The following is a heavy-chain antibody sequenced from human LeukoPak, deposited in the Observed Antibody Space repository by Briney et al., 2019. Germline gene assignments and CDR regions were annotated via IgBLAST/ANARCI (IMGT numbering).Heavy chain of an antibody. D-gene: IGHD3-16*01. Sequence: SETLSLTCTVSGDSVSSSNYYWGWIRQPPGKGLEWIGSIYDSGSTYYNPSLKSRVTISVDTSKTQFSLKLISVTAADTAVYYCARGVLFNRSMDVWGQGTTVTVSS. CDR2: IYDSGST. CDR1: GDSVSSSNYY. CDR3: ARGVLFNRSMDV. V-gene: IGHV4-39*01. J-gene: IGHJ6*02.